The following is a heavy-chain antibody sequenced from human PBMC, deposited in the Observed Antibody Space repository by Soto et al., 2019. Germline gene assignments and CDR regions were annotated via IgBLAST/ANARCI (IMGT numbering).Heavy chain of an antibody. CDR3: ARESGGATATLDYYYCYMDV. CDR2: INTNGGGT. D-gene: IGHD1-26*01. CDR1: GDSFNDYY. V-gene: IGHV1-2*04. Sequence: QVQLVQSGAEVRKPGASVTVSCRSSGDSFNDYYIHWVRQAPGQGFRRMGWINTNGGGTKYAQKFEGWVSMTRDTSIRTVYMQLSRLRSADTAVYYCARESGGATATLDYYYCYMDVWGTGTTVTVSS. J-gene: IGHJ6*03.